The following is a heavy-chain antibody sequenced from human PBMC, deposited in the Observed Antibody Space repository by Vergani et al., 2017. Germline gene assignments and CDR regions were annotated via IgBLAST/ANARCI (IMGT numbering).Heavy chain of an antibody. CDR2: IHYDGSHE. J-gene: IGHJ4*02. Sequence: QVQLVESGGGVVQPGRSLRLSCAASGFSFSSFGFHWVRQAPGKGLEWVAFIHYDGSHEYYIDSVKGRFTISRDNSKNTLILQMNGLRAEDTAVYYYARCQGCTTISCYFSGAFDYWGLGTLVSVSS. CDR3: ARCQGCTTISCYFSGAFDY. D-gene: IGHD2-2*01. CDR1: GFSFSSFG. V-gene: IGHV3-33*01.